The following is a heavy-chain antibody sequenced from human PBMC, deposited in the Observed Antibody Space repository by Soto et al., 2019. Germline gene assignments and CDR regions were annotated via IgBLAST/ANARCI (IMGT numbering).Heavy chain of an antibody. Sequence: GGSLRLSCAASGFTFSDYYMSWIRQAPGKGLEWVSYISSSSSYTNYADSVQGRCTISRDNAQNSLYLQMNSLRAEETAVDYCARGPPNYYGSGSYNDWGQGSLVTVSS. J-gene: IGHJ4*02. CDR3: ARGPPNYYGSGSYND. CDR2: ISSSSSYT. CDR1: GFTFSDYY. V-gene: IGHV3-11*06. D-gene: IGHD3-10*01.